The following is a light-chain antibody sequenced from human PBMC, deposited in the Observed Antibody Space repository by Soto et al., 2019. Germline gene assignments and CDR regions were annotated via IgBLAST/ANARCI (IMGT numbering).Light chain of an antibody. Sequence: EIVMTQSPATLSVSPGERATLSCRASQSLRGNLAWYQQKPGQAPRLLIYRASTRATGVPARFSASGSGTEFTLTISSLQSEDSAVYYCHQYSNWPPWTFGPGTKVEIK. CDR3: HQYSNWPPWT. CDR2: RAS. V-gene: IGKV3-15*01. CDR1: QSLRGN. J-gene: IGKJ1*01.